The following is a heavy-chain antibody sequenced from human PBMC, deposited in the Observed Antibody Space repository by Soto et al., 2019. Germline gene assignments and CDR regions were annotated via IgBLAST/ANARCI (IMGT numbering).Heavy chain of an antibody. D-gene: IGHD5-18*01. Sequence: EVQLVESGGGLVQPGGSLRLSCAASGFTFSSYWMHWVRQAPGKGLVWVSRINSDGSSTSYADSVKGRFTISRDNAKNTLYLRMNSLRAEDTAVYYCARGTTDTAMALAPDFYYYGMDVWGQGTTVTVSS. V-gene: IGHV3-74*01. CDR2: INSDGSST. CDR1: GFTFSSYW. CDR3: ARGTTDTAMALAPDFYYYGMDV. J-gene: IGHJ6*02.